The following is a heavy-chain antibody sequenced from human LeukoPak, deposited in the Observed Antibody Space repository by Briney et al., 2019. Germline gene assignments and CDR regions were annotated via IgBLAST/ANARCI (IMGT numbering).Heavy chain of an antibody. Sequence: ASVKVSCKASGYTFTSYGISWVRQAPGQGLEWMGWISAYNGNTNYAQKFQGRVTITADESTSTAYMELSSLRSEDTAVYYCARGEFYYYDSSGLGHYYYGMDVWGQGTTVTVSS. CDR3: ARGEFYYYDSSGLGHYYYGMDV. J-gene: IGHJ6*02. CDR2: ISAYNGNT. D-gene: IGHD3-22*01. V-gene: IGHV1-18*01. CDR1: GYTFTSYG.